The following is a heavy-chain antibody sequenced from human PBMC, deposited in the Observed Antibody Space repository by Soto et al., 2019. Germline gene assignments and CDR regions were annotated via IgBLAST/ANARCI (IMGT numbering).Heavy chain of an antibody. V-gene: IGHV4-31*03. D-gene: IGHD5-12*01. CDR3: ARHGVATSRIDY. J-gene: IGHJ4*02. CDR1: GGSISSGGYY. Sequence: QVQLQESGPGLVKPSQTLSLTCTVSGGSISSGGYYWSWIRQHPGKGLEWIGYIYYRGSTYYNPSLKSRVTISVDTSKNQFSLKLSSVTAADTAVYYGARHGVATSRIDYWGQGTLVTFSS. CDR2: IYYRGST.